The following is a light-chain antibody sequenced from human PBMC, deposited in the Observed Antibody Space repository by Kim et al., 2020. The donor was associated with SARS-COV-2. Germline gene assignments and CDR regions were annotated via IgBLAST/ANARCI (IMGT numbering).Light chain of an antibody. CDR1: QGISNF. Sequence: VGAGVTITCRASQGISNFLAWYQQKPGEPPKLLIYGATTLQLGVSTRFSGSGSGTDFTLTISDLQPEDVATYYCQKYDTAPWTFGHGTKVDIK. CDR3: QKYDTAPWT. CDR2: GAT. V-gene: IGKV1-27*01. J-gene: IGKJ1*01.